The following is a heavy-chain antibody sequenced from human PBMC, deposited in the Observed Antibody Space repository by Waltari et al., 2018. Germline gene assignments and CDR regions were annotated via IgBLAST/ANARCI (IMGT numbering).Heavy chain of an antibody. D-gene: IGHD3-10*01. CDR2: ISWNSGSI. Sequence: EVQLVESGGGLVKPGRSLRLSCAASGFTFDDFDMHWVRPAPGKGLEWVSVISWNSGSIGYADSVKGRFTISRDNAKNSLYLQMNSLRAEDTALYYCAKDMSFEWFGDHSDWGQGTLVTVSS. CDR3: AKDMSFEWFGDHSD. V-gene: IGHV3-9*01. J-gene: IGHJ4*02. CDR1: GFTFDDFD.